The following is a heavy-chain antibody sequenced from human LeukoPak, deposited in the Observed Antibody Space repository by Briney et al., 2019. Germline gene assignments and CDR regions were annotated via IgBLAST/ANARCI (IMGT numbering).Heavy chain of an antibody. CDR2: IYYSGST. V-gene: IGHV4-59*01. J-gene: IGHJ4*02. Sequence: SETLSLTCTVSGGSISSYFWSWIRQPPGKGLEWIGYIYYSGSTNYNPSLKSRVTISVDTSKNQFSLTLSSVTAADTAVYYCARQYCSSTNCHYFDYWGQGTLVTVSS. D-gene: IGHD2-2*01. CDR1: GGSISSYF. CDR3: ARQYCSSTNCHYFDY.